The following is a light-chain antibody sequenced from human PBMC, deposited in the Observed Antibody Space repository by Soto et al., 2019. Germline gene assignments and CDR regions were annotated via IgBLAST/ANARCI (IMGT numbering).Light chain of an antibody. CDR1: QSVSSY. CDR2: DAS. CDR3: QQRSNWPPLT. Sequence: ETLFTQSPGTLSLSPGERASLSCRASQSVSSYLAWYQQKPGQAARLLIYDASNRATGIPARFSGSGSWTDFTLTISSLEPEDFAVYYCQQRSNWPPLTFGRGTKVVIK. V-gene: IGKV3-11*01. J-gene: IGKJ4*01.